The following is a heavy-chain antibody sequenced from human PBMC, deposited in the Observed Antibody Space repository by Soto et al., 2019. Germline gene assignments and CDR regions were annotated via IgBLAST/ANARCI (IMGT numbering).Heavy chain of an antibody. CDR2: INGGGSST. CDR3: AKVSLGATTITDYYYYVLDV. V-gene: IGHV3-23*01. Sequence: PGRSLRLSCAASGFTFSSYAMSWVRQAPGKGLEWVSAINGGGSSTYYADSVKGRVTISRDNSKNTLYLQMNSLRAEDTAVYYCAKVSLGATTITDYYYYVLDVWGQGTTVTGS. D-gene: IGHD1-26*01. CDR1: GFTFSSYA. J-gene: IGHJ6*02.